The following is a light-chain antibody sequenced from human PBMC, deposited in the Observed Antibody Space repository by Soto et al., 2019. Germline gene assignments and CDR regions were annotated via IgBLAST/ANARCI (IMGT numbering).Light chain of an antibody. CDR2: GAS. CDR1: QSVANNF. J-gene: IGKJ2*01. V-gene: IGKV3-20*01. CDR3: QHYGSSPPHT. Sequence: EIVLTQSPGTLSLSPGEGATLSCRASQSVANNFFAWYQQKPGQAPRLLISGASNRATGIPDRFCGSGSGTDFTLTISRLESEDFAVYYCQHYGSSPPHTFGQGTKLEIK.